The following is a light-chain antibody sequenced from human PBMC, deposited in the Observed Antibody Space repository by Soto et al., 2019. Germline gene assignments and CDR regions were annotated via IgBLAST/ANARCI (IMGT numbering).Light chain of an antibody. Sequence: EVVLTQSPATLSLSPGERATLSCRASQSVSSYLAWYQQKPGQAPRLLIYDASNRATGIPARFSGSGSGTYFTLTISSLEPKDAVVYYCQQRPSWTFGQGTKVEIK. CDR2: DAS. V-gene: IGKV3-11*01. J-gene: IGKJ1*01. CDR3: QQRPSWT. CDR1: QSVSSY.